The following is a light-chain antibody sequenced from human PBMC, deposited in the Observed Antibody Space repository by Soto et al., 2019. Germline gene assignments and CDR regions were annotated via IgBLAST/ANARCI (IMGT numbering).Light chain of an antibody. CDR2: GAS. J-gene: IGKJ1*01. CDR3: QQYYNWAWT. CDR1: QSVSSN. Sequence: EIVMTQSPATLSVSPGERATLSCRASQSVSSNLAWYQQKPGQAPRLLIYGASTRATGIPARFSGSGSGTEFTLTISILQSEDSAVYNCQQYYNWAWTFGQGTKV. V-gene: IGKV3-15*01.